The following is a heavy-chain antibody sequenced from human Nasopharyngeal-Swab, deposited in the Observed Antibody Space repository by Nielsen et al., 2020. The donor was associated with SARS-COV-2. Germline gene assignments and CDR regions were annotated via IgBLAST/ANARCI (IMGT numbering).Heavy chain of an antibody. V-gene: IGHV5-51*01. D-gene: IGHD5-24*01. J-gene: IGHJ5*01. CDR3: ARRAARDGYNYEVDP. CDR1: GYSFANYW. CDR2: IYPGNSQT. Sequence: GESLKISCTGFGYSFANYWIGWVRQKPGKGPEWMGIIYPGNSQTKYSPTFQGQVTISAERSINTAYLQWSTLKASDSAMYFCARRAARDGYNYEVDPWGQGTLVTVSS.